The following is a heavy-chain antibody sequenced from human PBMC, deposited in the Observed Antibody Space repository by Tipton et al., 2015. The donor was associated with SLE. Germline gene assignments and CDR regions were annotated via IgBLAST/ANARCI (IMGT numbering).Heavy chain of an antibody. CDR2: INDSGAI. D-gene: IGHD4/OR15-4a*01. J-gene: IGHJ4*02. CDR1: GGSLSGYY. V-gene: IGHV4-34*01. CDR3: ARRGQGYGGNSPFGN. Sequence: TLSLTCAVYGGSLSGYYWSWIRQPPGKGLEWIGEINDSGAIKSNPSLKSRVNISVDTSKNQFSLRLSSVTAGDTAVYYYARRGQGYGGNSPFGNWGQGTLVTVSS.